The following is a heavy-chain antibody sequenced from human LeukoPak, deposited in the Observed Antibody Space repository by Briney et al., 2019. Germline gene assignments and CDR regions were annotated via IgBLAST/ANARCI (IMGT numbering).Heavy chain of an antibody. V-gene: IGHV4-34*01. CDR1: GGSFSGYY. Sequence: SETLSLTCAVCGGSFSGYYWSWIRQPPGKGLEWIGEINHSGSTNYNPSLKSRVTISVDTSKNQFSLKLSSVTAADTAVYYCARRRFHYCSGGSCPFDYWGQGTLVTVSS. CDR2: INHSGST. D-gene: IGHD2-15*01. J-gene: IGHJ4*02. CDR3: ARRRFHYCSGGSCPFDY.